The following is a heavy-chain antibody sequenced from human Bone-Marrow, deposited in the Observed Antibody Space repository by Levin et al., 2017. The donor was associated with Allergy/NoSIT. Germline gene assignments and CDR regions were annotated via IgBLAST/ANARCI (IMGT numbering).Heavy chain of an antibody. Sequence: SVKVSCKTSGGNFNNYAFNWVRQAPGQGLEWMGGIIPALRTTNYAQKFQGRVTITAHESTAYMELSSLRSEDTAMYYCTRIPRLAVAGAFDIWGQGTVVTVSS. CDR2: IIPALRTT. J-gene: IGHJ3*02. CDR3: TRIPRLAVAGAFDI. CDR1: GGNFNNYA. V-gene: IGHV1-69*13. D-gene: IGHD6-13*01.